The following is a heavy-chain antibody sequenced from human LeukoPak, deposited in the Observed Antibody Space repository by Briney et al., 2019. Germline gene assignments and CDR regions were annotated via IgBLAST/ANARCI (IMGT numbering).Heavy chain of an antibody. CDR1: GFTSSSYA. D-gene: IGHD3-10*01. Sequence: GGSLRLSWAASGFTSSSYAMSWVRQAPGKGLEWVSAISGSGGSTYYADSVKGRFTISRDNSINTLYLQMSSLRAEDAAVYYCAKSGGLSGSGRLGMDVWGQGTTVTVSS. CDR3: AKSGGLSGSGRLGMDV. V-gene: IGHV3-23*01. J-gene: IGHJ6*02. CDR2: ISGSGGST.